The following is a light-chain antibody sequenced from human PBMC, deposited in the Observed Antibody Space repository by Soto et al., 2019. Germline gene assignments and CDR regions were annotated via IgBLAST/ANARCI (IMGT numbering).Light chain of an antibody. CDR1: QTVSSSS. Sequence: RYPLSCRASQTVSSSSLTWYQQKPGKAPKLLIYAASSLQSGVPSRFSGSGSGTDFTLTISSLQPEDFATYYCQQSYSTLLTFGQGTLLEIK. J-gene: IGKJ5*01. V-gene: IGKV1-39*01. CDR3: QQSYSTLLT. CDR2: AAS.